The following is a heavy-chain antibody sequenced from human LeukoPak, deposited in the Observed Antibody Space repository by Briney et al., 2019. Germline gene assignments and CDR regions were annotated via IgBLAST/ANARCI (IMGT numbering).Heavy chain of an antibody. CDR1: GGSISSGGYS. CDR3: ARGVDGDY. D-gene: IGHD5-24*01. V-gene: IGHV4-31*03. CDR2: IYYSGST. J-gene: IGHJ4*02. Sequence: SQTLSLTCTFSGGSISSGGYSWSWIRHPPGKGLEWIGYIYYSGSTYYNPSLKSRVTISVDTSKNQFSLKLSSVTAADTAVYYCARGVDGDYWGQGTLVTVSS.